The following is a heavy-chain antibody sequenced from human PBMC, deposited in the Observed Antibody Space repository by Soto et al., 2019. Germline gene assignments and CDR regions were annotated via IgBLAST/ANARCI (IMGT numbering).Heavy chain of an antibody. CDR3: ARGAVDATNYYYYYGMDV. J-gene: IGHJ6*02. D-gene: IGHD1-1*01. V-gene: IGHV1-69*13. Sequence: GASVKVSCKASGGTFSRYAISWVRQAPGQGLEWMGGIIPILGTANYAQKFQGRVTITADESTSTAYMELSSLRSEDTAVYYCARGAVDATNYYYYYGMDVWGQGTTVPVSS. CDR1: GGTFSRYA. CDR2: IIPILGTA.